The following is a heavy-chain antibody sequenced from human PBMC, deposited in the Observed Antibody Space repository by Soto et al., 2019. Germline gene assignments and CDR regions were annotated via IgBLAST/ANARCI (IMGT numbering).Heavy chain of an antibody. CDR3: ARDGIVGATSFDF. CDR1: GFPFTGYW. V-gene: IGHV3-74*01. CDR2: LNIDGSVT. D-gene: IGHD1-26*01. J-gene: IGHJ4*02. Sequence: GGSLRLSCAASGFPFTGYWMHWVRQAPGKGPVWVSRLNIDGSVTNYADSVKGRFTISRDNAKNMLYLQMNSLRAEDTAVYYCARDGIVGATSFDFWGQGTLVTVSS.